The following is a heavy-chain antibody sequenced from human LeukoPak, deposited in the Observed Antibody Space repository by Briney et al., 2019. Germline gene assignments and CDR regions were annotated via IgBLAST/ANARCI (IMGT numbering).Heavy chain of an antibody. CDR1: GFTVSNNY. CDR3: AREQPPGVYFDY. Sequence: PGGALRLPCAASGFTVSNNYLSWVRQAPGKGVEWVSIIYTDGGTYYADSVKGRFTISRDNSKNTLYLQMNSLRADDTAVYYCAREQPPGVYFDYWGQGTLVTVSS. CDR2: IYTDGGT. D-gene: IGHD3-10*01. J-gene: IGHJ4*02. V-gene: IGHV3-53*01.